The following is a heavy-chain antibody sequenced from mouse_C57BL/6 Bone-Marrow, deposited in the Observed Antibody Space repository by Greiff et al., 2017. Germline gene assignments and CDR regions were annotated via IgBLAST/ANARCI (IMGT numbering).Heavy chain of an antibody. D-gene: IGHD1-2*01. CDR3: ARPIDTASSFAY. J-gene: IGHJ3*01. V-gene: IGHV5-17*01. CDR1: GFTFSDYG. Sequence: EVKLEESGGGLVKPGGSLKLSCAASGFTFSDYGMHWVRQAPEKGLEWVANISSGSSTIYYADTVKGRFTISRDNAKNTLFLQMTSLKSEDTAMYYCARPIDTASSFAYWGQGTLVTVSA. CDR2: ISSGSSTI.